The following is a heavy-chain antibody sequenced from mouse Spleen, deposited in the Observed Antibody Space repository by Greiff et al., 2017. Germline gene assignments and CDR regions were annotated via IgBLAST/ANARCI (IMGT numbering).Heavy chain of an antibody. CDR1: GYTFTDYY. V-gene: IGHV1-19*01. D-gene: IGHD2-4*01. CDR2: INPYNGGT. J-gene: IGHJ3*01. CDR3: ATYDYDGGFAY. Sequence: EVQRVESGPVLVKPGASVKMSCKASGYTFTDYYMNWVKQSHGKSLEWIGVINPYNGGTSYNQKFKGKATLTVDKSSSTAYMELNSLTSEDSAVYYCATYDYDGGFAYWDQGTLVTVSA.